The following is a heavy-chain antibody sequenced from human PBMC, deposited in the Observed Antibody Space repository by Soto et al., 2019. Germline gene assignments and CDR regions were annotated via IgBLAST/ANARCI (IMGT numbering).Heavy chain of an antibody. CDR3: AKDRYCSSTNCYAGFDY. CDR1: GFTFSSYA. Sequence: GGSLRLSCATSGFTFSSYAMTWVRQAPGKGLEWVSGISGSGGSISNADSVKGRFTISRDSSKNTLYLQMNSLRAEDTAVYYCAKDRYCSSTNCYAGFDYWGQGTLVTVSS. CDR2: ISGSGGSI. D-gene: IGHD2-2*01. J-gene: IGHJ4*02. V-gene: IGHV3-23*01.